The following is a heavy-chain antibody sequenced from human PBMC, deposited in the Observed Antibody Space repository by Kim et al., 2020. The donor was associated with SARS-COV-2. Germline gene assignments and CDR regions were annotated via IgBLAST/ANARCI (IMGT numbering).Heavy chain of an antibody. J-gene: IGHJ4*02. V-gene: IGHV3-23*01. D-gene: IGHD2-8*01. CDR2: ISGSGGST. Sequence: GGSLRLSCAASGFTFSSYAMSWVRQAPGKGLEWVSAISGSGGSTYYADSVKGRFTISRDNSKNTLYLQMNSLRAEDTAVYYCAKVAGYCTNGVCYSGRTPIDYWGQGTLVTVSP. CDR1: GFTFSSYA. CDR3: AKVAGYCTNGVCYSGRTPIDY.